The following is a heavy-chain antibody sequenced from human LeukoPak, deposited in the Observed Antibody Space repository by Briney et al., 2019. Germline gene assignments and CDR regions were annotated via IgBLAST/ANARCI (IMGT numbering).Heavy chain of an antibody. CDR1: GFTFRTAW. J-gene: IGHJ4*02. D-gene: IGHD2-2*02. Sequence: GSLRLSCVASGFTFRTAWMSWVRQAPGKGLEWIGEINHSGSTTYNSSLKSRVTMSVDTPKNQFSLKLSSVTAADTAVYYCASGNIVVVPAAIAYWGQGTLVTVSS. CDR3: ASGNIVVVPAAIAY. CDR2: INHSGST. V-gene: IGHV4-34*01.